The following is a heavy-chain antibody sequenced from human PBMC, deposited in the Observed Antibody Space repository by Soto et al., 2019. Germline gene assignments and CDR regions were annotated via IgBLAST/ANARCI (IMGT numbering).Heavy chain of an antibody. CDR2: LSGSGAVT. CDR1: GCTFSSFA. J-gene: IGHJ4*02. CDR3: ARIGSGSYTSD. V-gene: IGHV3-23*01. Sequence: GGSLRLSCAVSGCTFSSFAMSWVRQAPGKGLEWVSVLSGSGAVTYYADSVKGRFTISRDNSRNTLYMQLNSLRAEDTAIYYCARIGSGSYTSDWGQGTLVTVSS. D-gene: IGHD1-26*01.